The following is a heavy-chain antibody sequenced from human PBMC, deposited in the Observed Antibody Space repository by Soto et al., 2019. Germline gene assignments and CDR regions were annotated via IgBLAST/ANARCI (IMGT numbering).Heavy chain of an antibody. Sequence: GGSLRLSCAASGFTFSSYGMHWVRQAPGKGLEWVAVIWYDGSNKYYADSVKGRFTISRDNSKNTLYLQMNSLRAEDTAVYYCARDGARFCTNGVCYTGYWGQGTLVTVSS. V-gene: IGHV3-33*01. CDR3: ARDGARFCTNGVCYTGY. CDR1: GFTFSSYG. J-gene: IGHJ4*02. CDR2: IWYDGSNK. D-gene: IGHD2-8*01.